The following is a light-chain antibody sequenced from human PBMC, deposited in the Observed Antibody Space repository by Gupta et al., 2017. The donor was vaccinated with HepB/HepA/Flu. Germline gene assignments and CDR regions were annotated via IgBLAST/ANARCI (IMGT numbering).Light chain of an antibody. J-gene: IGKJ4*01. CDR1: QTISRW. CDR2: AAS. Sequence: DILMTQSPSTLSAVVGDSGTITCRASQTISRWLAWYQQKPGKAPKLLIYAASTLQSGVPSRFSGSRAATDYTLTISSRQPDDSATYYCQQYNSYMPLTFGGGTXVEIK. V-gene: IGKV1-5*01. CDR3: QQYNSYMPLT.